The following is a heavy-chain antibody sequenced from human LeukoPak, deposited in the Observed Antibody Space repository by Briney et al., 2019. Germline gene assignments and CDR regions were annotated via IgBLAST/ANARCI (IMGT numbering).Heavy chain of an antibody. D-gene: IGHD6-13*01. V-gene: IGHV4-59*01. CDR1: GDSISSYY. CDR3: ARAVAEAGTVGFHH. J-gene: IGHJ1*01. CDR2: IYYSGNI. Sequence: VKPSETLSLTCTVSGDSISSYYWIWIRQPPGKGLEWIGYIYYSGNINYNPSLKSRVTIAVDTSKSQFSLKLSSVTAADTAVYYCARAVAEAGTVGFHHWGQGTLVTVSS.